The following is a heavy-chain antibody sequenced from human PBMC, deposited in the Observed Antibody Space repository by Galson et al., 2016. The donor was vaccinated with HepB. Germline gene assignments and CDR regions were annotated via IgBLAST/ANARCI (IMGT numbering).Heavy chain of an antibody. Sequence: SVKVSCKASGDTFSRYVTSWVRQAPGQGLEWVGGSIPSFDRVNYAQKFQGRVTITADESTGTVFMELTSLRSEDTAVYYCARGHYGDLYYYYGMDVWGQGTTVTVS. CDR3: ARGHYGDLYYYYGMDV. CDR1: GDTFSRYV. D-gene: IGHD4-17*01. V-gene: IGHV1-69*13. CDR2: SIPSFDRV. J-gene: IGHJ6*02.